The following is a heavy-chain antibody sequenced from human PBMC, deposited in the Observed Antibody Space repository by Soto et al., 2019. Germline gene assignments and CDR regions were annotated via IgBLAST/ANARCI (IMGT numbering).Heavy chain of an antibody. CDR3: AGGGINYGDYRSMDV. D-gene: IGHD4-17*01. CDR2: VSSSSTYI. CDR1: GFTFSSYN. Sequence: EVQLVESGGGLVKPGGSLRLSCAASGFTFSSYNMNWVRQAPGKGLEWVSSVSSSSTYIYYADSVKGRFTISRDNANNTWKLQMNSLRAEDKAVYYWAGGGINYGDYRSMDVWGKGTTVTVSS. J-gene: IGHJ6*03. V-gene: IGHV3-21*01.